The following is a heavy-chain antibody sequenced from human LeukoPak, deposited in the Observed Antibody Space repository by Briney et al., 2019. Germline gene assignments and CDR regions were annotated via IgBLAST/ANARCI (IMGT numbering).Heavy chain of an antibody. CDR2: ISGGGENT. CDR1: GCTFSQYV. D-gene: IGHD4-23*01. CDR3: AKDYGGNSAFFGY. Sequence: PGGSLRLSCAASGCTFSQYVMTWVRQAAAKGLEWVSVISGGGENTYYADSVKVRFTISRDNSKNTLYLQMNSLRAEGAAVYYWAKDYGGNSAFFGYWGQGTLVTVSS. V-gene: IGHV3-23*01. J-gene: IGHJ4*02.